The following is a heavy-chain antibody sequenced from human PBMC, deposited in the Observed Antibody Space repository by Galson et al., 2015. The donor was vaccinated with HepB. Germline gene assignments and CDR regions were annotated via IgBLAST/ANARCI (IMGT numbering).Heavy chain of an antibody. Sequence: SVKVSCKASGGTFSSYAIGWVRQAPGQGLEWMGGIIPIFGTANYAQKFQGRVTITADESTSTAYVELSSLRSEDTAVYCCARYYYYDSSGYRKGFDYWGQGTLVTVSS. CDR1: GGTFSSYA. D-gene: IGHD3-22*01. CDR3: ARYYYYDSSGYRKGFDY. J-gene: IGHJ4*02. CDR2: IIPIFGTA. V-gene: IGHV1-69*13.